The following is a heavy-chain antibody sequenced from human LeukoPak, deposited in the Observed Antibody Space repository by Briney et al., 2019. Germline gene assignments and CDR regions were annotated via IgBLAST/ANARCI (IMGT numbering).Heavy chain of an antibody. CDR3: ARGRYDSSGYLDY. J-gene: IGHJ4*02. Sequence: GGSLRLSCAASGFTFSSYWMSWVRQAPGKGLEWVSVIYSGGSTYYADSVKGRLTISRDNSKNTLYLQMNSLRAEDTAVYYCARGRYDSSGYLDYWGQGTLVTVSS. CDR1: GFTFSSYW. CDR2: IYSGGST. D-gene: IGHD3-22*01. V-gene: IGHV3-66*01.